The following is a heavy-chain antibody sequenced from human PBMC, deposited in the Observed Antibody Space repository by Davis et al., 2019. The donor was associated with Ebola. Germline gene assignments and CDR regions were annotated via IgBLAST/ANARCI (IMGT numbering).Heavy chain of an antibody. J-gene: IGHJ5*02. V-gene: IGHV7-4-1*02. CDR3: ARGDWFDP. CDR2: INTITGNP. CDR1: GYIFTSHA. Sequence: ASVKVSCKASGYIFTSHAMNRVRQAPGQGLEYMGWINTITGNPTYAQGFTGRFVFSLDTSVSTAYLQITSLMPDDTAVYYCARGDWFDPWGQGTLVTVSS.